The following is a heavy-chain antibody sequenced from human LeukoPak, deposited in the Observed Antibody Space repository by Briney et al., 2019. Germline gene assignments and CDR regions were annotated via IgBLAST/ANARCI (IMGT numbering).Heavy chain of an antibody. CDR3: ARLALIAAAGTGGDY. J-gene: IGHJ4*02. CDR1: GGSISSSSYY. V-gene: IGHV4-39*01. Sequence: SETLSLTYTVSGGSISSSSYYWGWIRQPPGKGLEWIGSIYYSGSTYYNPSLKSRVTISVDTSKNQFSLKLSSVTAADTAVYYCARLALIAAAGTGGDYWGQGTLVTVSS. D-gene: IGHD6-13*01. CDR2: IYYSGST.